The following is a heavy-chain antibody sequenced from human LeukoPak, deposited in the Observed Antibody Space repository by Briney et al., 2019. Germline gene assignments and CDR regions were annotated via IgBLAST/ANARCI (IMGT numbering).Heavy chain of an antibody. CDR2: IIPILGIA. CDR1: GGTFSSYA. V-gene: IGHV1-69*04. Sequence: ASVKVSFKASGGTFSSYAISWVRQAPGQGLEWMGRIIPILGIANYAQKFQGRVTITADKSTSTAYMELSSLRSEDTAVYYCARGPPGSSGQLPFDYWGQGTLVAVSS. CDR3: ARGPPGSSGQLPFDY. J-gene: IGHJ4*02. D-gene: IGHD3-22*01.